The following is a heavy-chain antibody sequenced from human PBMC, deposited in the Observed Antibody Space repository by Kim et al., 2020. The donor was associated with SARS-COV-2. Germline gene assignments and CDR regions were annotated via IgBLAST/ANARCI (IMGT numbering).Heavy chain of an antibody. V-gene: IGHV1-69*04. CDR1: GGTFSSYA. D-gene: IGHD1-26*01. CDR3: ARWGAWAELGSGGGWFDP. Sequence: SVKVSCKASGGTFSSYAISWVRQAPGQGLEWMGRIIPILGLANYAQKFQGRVTITADKSTSTAYMELSSLRSEDTAVYYCARWGAWAELGSGGGWFDPWGQGTPVTVSS. J-gene: IGHJ5*02. CDR2: IIPILGLA.